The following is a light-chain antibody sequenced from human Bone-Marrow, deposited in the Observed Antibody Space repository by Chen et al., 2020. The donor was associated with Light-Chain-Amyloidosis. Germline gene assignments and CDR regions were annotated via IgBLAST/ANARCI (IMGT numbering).Light chain of an antibody. CDR1: NSNIGINY. Sequence: QPVLTQPPSVSAAPGQKVTISCSGSNSNIGINYVSWYQQLPGTSPKLLIYENNQRPSEIPDRFSGSKSGTSATLGVAGLQAGDEADYYCATWDSSLTGWMFGGGTKLTVL. J-gene: IGLJ3*02. CDR2: ENN. V-gene: IGLV1-51*02. CDR3: ATWDSSLTGWM.